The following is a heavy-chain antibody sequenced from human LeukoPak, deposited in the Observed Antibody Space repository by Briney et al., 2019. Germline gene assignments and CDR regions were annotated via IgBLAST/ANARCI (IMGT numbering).Heavy chain of an antibody. CDR3: ARGGTWIQLWLRHPFDY. V-gene: IGHV4-39*07. Sequence: SETLSLTCTVSGGSISSSRHFWGWIRQPPGRGLEWIGSLFYTGTPFYSPSFKSRVTISVDTSNNQFSLNLSSVTAADTAVYYCARGGTWIQLWLRHPFDYWGQGTLVTVSS. J-gene: IGHJ4*02. CDR2: LFYTGTP. CDR1: GGSISSSRHF. D-gene: IGHD5-18*01.